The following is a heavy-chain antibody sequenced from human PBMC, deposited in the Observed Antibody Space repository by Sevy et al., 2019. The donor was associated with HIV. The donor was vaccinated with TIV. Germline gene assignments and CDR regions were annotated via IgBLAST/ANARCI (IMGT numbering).Heavy chain of an antibody. CDR3: AKAGSTYYDLWSGYSSPSYFDY. CDR2: ISGSGGST. J-gene: IGHJ4*02. CDR1: GFTFSSYA. Sequence: GGSLRLSCAASGFTFSSYAMSWVRHAPGKGLEWVSAISGSGGSTYYADSVKGRFTISRDNSKNTLYLQMNSLRAEDTAVYYCAKAGSTYYDLWSGYSSPSYFDYWGQGTLVTVSS. V-gene: IGHV3-23*01. D-gene: IGHD3-3*01.